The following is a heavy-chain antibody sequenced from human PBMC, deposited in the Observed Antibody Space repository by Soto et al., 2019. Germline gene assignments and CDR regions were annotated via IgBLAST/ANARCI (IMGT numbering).Heavy chain of an antibody. CDR2: IIPILGIA. V-gene: IGHV1-69*02. Sequence: QVQLVQSGAEVKKPGSSVKVSCKASGGTFSSYTISWVRQAPGQGLEWMGRIIPILGIANYAQKFQGRVTINADKSTSTAYMELSSLRSEATAVYYCARMANGVVSAADYWGQGTLVTVSS. CDR3: ARMANGVVSAADY. CDR1: GGTFSSYT. J-gene: IGHJ4*02. D-gene: IGHD2-8*01.